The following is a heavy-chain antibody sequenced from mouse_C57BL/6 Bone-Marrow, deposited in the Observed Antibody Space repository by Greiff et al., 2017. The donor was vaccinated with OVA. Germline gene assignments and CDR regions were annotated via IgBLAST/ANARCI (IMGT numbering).Heavy chain of an antibody. CDR2: IHPNSGST. CDR1: GYTFTSYW. CDR3: ARFPLRCGSSRDY. D-gene: IGHD1-1*01. Sequence: VQLQQPGAELVKPGASVKLSCKASGYTFTSYWMHWVKQRPGQGLEWIGMIHPNSGSTNYNEKFKSKATLTVDKSSSTAYMQLSSLTSEDSAVYDCARFPLRCGSSRDYWGQGTSVTVSS. J-gene: IGHJ4*01. V-gene: IGHV1-64*01.